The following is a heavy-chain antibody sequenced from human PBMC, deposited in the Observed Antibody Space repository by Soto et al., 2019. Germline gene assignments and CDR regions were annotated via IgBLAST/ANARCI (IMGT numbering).Heavy chain of an antibody. V-gene: IGHV1-18*01. CDR3: ASSNSVLWYGAFDP. D-gene: IGHD3-10*01. J-gene: IGHJ5*02. Sequence: GASVKVSCKASGYTFTSYGISWVRQAPGQGLEWMGWISAYNGNTNYAQKLQGRVTMTTDTSTSTAYMELRSLRSDDTAVYYCASSNSVLWYGAFDPWGQGTLVTVS. CDR1: GYTFTSYG. CDR2: ISAYNGNT.